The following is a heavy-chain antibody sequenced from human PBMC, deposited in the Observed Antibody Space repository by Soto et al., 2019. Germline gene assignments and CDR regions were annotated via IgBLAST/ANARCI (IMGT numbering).Heavy chain of an antibody. V-gene: IGHV1-69*13. J-gene: IGHJ4*02. D-gene: IGHD2-2*01. CDR2: TIPIFGTP. CDR3: ARGGTYCSTTNCYADY. Sequence: GASVKVSCKASGGTFSSYGISWVRQAPGQGLEWMGGTIPIFGTPNYAQKFRGRLTITADESTSTAYMELSSLTSEDTAVYYCARGGTYCSTTNCYADYWGQGTLVTVSS. CDR1: GGTFSSYG.